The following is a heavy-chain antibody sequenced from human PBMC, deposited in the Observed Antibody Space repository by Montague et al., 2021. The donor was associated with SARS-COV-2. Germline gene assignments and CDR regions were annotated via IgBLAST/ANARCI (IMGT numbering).Heavy chain of an antibody. J-gene: IGHJ5*01. V-gene: IGHV4-4*07. Sequence: SETLSLTCSVSGGSISGYYWSWVRQAAGKRLEWIGRIFVGASTDYNPSXRSRFSLSGDKSKNQFSLKVTSVTAADTAIYYCARGMAPEGRWFDSWGHGRLVTVSS. CDR1: GGSISGYY. D-gene: IGHD2-2*01. CDR2: IFVGAST. CDR3: ARGMAPEGRWFDS.